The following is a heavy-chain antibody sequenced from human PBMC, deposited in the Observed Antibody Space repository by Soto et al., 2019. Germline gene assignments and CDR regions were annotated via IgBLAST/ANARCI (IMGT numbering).Heavy chain of an antibody. Sequence: QVQLVQSGAEVKKPGASVKVSCKASGYTFTSYDINWVRQATGQGLEWMGWMNPNSGNTGYAQKFQGRVTMTRNTSISTAYMELSSLRSEDTAVYYCASGTEMATIRWFDPWGQGTLVTVSS. V-gene: IGHV1-8*01. CDR1: GYTFTSYD. J-gene: IGHJ5*02. CDR2: MNPNSGNT. D-gene: IGHD5-12*01. CDR3: ASGTEMATIRWFDP.